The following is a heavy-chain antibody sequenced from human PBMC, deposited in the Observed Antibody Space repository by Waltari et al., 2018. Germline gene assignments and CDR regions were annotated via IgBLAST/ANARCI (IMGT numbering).Heavy chain of an antibody. V-gene: IGHV4-4*02. Sequence: QVQLKESGPGLVKPSETLSLACDVSGGSFRSMDWWSWVRQPPGKGLEWIGEVHHSGSTKYNPTLNSRVVMSVDTSKNQISVTMKSVTAADTAVYYCARGFYGWPFDYWGPGTLVIVAS. CDR3: ARGFYGWPFDY. D-gene: IGHD6-19*01. CDR2: VHHSGST. J-gene: IGHJ4*02. CDR1: GGSFRSMDW.